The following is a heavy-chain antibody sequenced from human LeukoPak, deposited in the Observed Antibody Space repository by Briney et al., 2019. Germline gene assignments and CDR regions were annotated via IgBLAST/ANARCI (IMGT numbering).Heavy chain of an antibody. CDR3: ARDGGLNTYFDY. CDR1: GFTLCSYG. J-gene: IGHJ4*02. Sequence: GGPLRLSCAASGFTLCSYGVHWVRPALGKGLERVSNTKTDGSAYDYADSVRCRFTTYRENAIKFLYLQMNRLRAEDTAVYCCARDGGLNTYFDYWGQGTLVTVSS. V-gene: IGHV3-7*01. D-gene: IGHD2-15*01. CDR2: TKTDGSAY.